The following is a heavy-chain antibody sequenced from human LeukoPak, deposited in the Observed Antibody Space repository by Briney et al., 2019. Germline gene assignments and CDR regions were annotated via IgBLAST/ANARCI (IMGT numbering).Heavy chain of an antibody. V-gene: IGHV3-20*04. CDR1: GFTFDDYG. Sequence: GGSLRLSCAASGFTFDDYGMSWVRQAPGKGLEWVSGINWNGGSTGYADSVKGRFTISRDNSKNTLYLQMNSLRAEDTAVYYCANSPSTVTLHFDYWGQGTLVTVSS. CDR3: ANSPSTVTLHFDY. J-gene: IGHJ4*02. CDR2: INWNGGST. D-gene: IGHD4-17*01.